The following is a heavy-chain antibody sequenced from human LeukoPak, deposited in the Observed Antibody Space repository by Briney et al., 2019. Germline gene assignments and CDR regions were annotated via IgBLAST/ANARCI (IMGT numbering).Heavy chain of an antibody. D-gene: IGHD1-26*01. CDR1: GFTFSGSA. CDR2: IDKKDKGYATAT. CDR3: TRDSGTYNWFDP. Sequence: GGSLRLSCAASGFTFSGSAIHWVRQSSGKGLERVGQIDKKDKGYATATAYAASVKGRFTISRDDSINTAYLQMKSLKTEDTALYYRTRDSGTYNWFDPWGQGTLVTVSS. V-gene: IGHV3-73*01. J-gene: IGHJ5*02.